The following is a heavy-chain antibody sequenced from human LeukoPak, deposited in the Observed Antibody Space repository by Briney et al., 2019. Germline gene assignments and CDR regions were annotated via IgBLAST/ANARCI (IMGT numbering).Heavy chain of an antibody. CDR2: INSDGSST. CDR1: GFTFSSYW. V-gene: IGHV3-74*01. J-gene: IGHJ6*02. CDR3: AREGAVAGTYYYYGMDV. Sequence: GGSLRLSCAASGFTFSSYWMPWVRQAPGKGLVWVSRINSDGSSTGYADSVKGRFTISRDNAKNTLYLQMNSLRAEDTAVYYCAREGAVAGTYYYYGMDVWGQGTTVTVSS. D-gene: IGHD6-19*01.